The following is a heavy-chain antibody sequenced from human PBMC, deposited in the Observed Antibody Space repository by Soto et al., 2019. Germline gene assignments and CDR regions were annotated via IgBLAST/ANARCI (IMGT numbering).Heavy chain of an antibody. Sequence: GGSLRLSCAASGFPFSSYAMSWVRQAPGKGLEWVSAISGSGGSTYYADSVKGRFTISRDNSKNTLYLQMNSLRAEDTAVYYCASLVVAATETDDAFDIWGQGTMVTVSS. V-gene: IGHV3-23*01. CDR2: ISGSGGST. CDR3: ASLVVAATETDDAFDI. D-gene: IGHD2-15*01. J-gene: IGHJ3*02. CDR1: GFPFSSYA.